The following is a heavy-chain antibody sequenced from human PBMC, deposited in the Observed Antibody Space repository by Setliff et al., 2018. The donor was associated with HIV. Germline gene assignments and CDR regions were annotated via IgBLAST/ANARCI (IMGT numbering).Heavy chain of an antibody. Sequence: EASVKVSCKASGYTFTTYSLHWVRQAPGQSLEWMGWINVGNGDTKYSQELQGRITITRDTSANTAYMELSSLRSDDTAIYFCARGALLAVFDFDHWGHGTLVTVSS. V-gene: IGHV1-3*01. CDR2: INVGNGDT. CDR3: ARGALLAVFDFDH. J-gene: IGHJ4*01. D-gene: IGHD3-10*01. CDR1: GYTFTTYS.